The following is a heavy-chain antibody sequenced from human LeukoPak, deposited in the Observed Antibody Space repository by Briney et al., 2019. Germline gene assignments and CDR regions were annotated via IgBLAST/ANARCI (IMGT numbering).Heavy chain of an antibody. CDR2: IGNSAGST. D-gene: IGHD2-15*01. V-gene: IGHV3-23*01. CDR1: GFTFSTSA. CDR3: ARDGYCTGGSCYADY. Sequence: GGSLRLSCAASGFTFSTSAMTWVRQSPGKGLEWVSGIGNSAGSTYYADSVKGRFTISRDNAKNSLYVRMNSLRAEDTAIYYCARDGYCTGGSCYADYWGPGTLVTVS. J-gene: IGHJ4*02.